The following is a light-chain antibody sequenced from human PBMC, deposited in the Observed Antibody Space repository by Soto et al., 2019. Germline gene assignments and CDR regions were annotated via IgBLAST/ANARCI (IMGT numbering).Light chain of an antibody. CDR1: QDIKDE. V-gene: IGKV1-6*01. CDR3: LQHDSYPWT. Sequence: AIQMTQSPSSLYAFVGDSVTITCRARQDIKDEVGWYQQKPGKAPKLLIFGASSLQSGVPSRFRGSGTGTDFTLIISGLKADDFSTYYCLQHDSYPWTFGQGTKVAIK. J-gene: IGKJ1*01. CDR2: GAS.